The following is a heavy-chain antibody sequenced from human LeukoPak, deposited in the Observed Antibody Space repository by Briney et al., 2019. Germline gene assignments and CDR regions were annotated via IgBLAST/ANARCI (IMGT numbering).Heavy chain of an antibody. V-gene: IGHV4-31*03. CDR1: GGSISSGDYY. CDR3: ARGQRYFDWGWGLVLGTYYYYGMDV. Sequence: KPSETLSLTCTVSGGSISSGDYYWNWIRQHPGKGLEWIGYIYYSGSTFYNPSLKSRVTISVDTSKNQFSLKLSSVTAADTAVYYCARGQRYFDWGWGLVLGTYYYYGMDVWGQGTTVTVSS. CDR2: IYYSGST. D-gene: IGHD3-9*01. J-gene: IGHJ6*02.